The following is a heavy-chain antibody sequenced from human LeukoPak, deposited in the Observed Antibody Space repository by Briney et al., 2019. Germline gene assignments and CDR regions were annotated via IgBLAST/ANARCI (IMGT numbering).Heavy chain of an antibody. CDR2: IYYSGST. D-gene: IGHD4-11*01. J-gene: IGHJ4*02. CDR1: GFTFSSYA. V-gene: IGHV4-39*01. CDR3: ARPQRYSNYALDY. Sequence: GSLRLSCAASGFTFSSYAMSWVRQPPGKGLEWIGSIYYSGSTYYKPSLESRVTMSVDTSKNQFSLKLSSVTAADTAVYYCARPQRYSNYALDYWGQGTLVTVSS.